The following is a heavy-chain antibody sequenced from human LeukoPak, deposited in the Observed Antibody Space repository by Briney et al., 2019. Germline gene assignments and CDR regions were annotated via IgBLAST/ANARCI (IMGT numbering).Heavy chain of an antibody. CDR2: ISWNSGRL. Sequence: PGGSLRLSCAASGFTFDDYAMHWVRQAPGKGLEWVSGISWNSGRLGYADSVKGRFTISRDNAKNSLYLQMNSLRAEDTAVYYCAELGITMIGGVWGKGT. J-gene: IGHJ6*03. CDR1: GFTFDDYA. CDR3: AELGITMIGGV. D-gene: IGHD3-10*02. V-gene: IGHV3-9*01.